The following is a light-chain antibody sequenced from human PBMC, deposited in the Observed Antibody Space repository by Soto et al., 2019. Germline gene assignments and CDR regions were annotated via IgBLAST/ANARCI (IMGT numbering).Light chain of an antibody. CDR3: QQRSNWPRT. J-gene: IGKJ1*01. CDR2: DVS. CDR1: QSRLGSNGYNY. V-gene: IGKV3-11*01. Sequence: DIVMSQSPLSLTVTPGEAASISCRSSQSRLGSNGYNYLIWYQQKPGQAPRLLIYDVSNRATGIPARFSGSGSGTDFTLTISSLEPEDFAVYYCQQRSNWPRTFGQGTQVDIK.